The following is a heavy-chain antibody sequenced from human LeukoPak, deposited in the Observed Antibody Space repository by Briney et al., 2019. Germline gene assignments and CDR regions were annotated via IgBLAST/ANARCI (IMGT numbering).Heavy chain of an antibody. D-gene: IGHD4-17*01. CDR2: INPNSGGT. CDR1: GYTFTGYY. J-gene: IGHJ4*02. V-gene: IGHV1-2*02. Sequence: ASVKVSCKASGYTFTGYYMHWVRQAPGQGLEWMGWINPNSGGTNYAQKFQGRVTMTRDTSISTAYMELSRLRSDDTAVYYCARALKVTTYWGTSYFFDYWGQGTLVTVSS. CDR3: ARALKVTTYWGTSYFFDY.